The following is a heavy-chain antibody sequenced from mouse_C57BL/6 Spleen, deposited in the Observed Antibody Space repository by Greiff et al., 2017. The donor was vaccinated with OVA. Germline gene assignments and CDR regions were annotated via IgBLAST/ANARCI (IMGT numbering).Heavy chain of an antibody. V-gene: IGHV5-17*01. CDR1: GFTFSDYG. CDR3: ARKAYYYAMDY. Sequence: EVQRVESGGGLVKPGGSLKLSCAASGFTFSDYGMHWVRQAPEKGLERVAYISSGSSTIYYADTVKGRFNISRDNAKNTLFLQMTSLRSEDTAMYYCARKAYYYAMDYWGQGTSVTVSS. J-gene: IGHJ4*01. CDR2: ISSGSSTI.